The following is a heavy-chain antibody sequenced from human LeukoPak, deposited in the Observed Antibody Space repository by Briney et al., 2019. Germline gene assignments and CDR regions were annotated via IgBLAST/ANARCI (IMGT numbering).Heavy chain of an antibody. CDR2: INHSGST. V-gene: IGHV4-34*01. D-gene: IGHD3-22*01. CDR1: GGPFSGYY. Sequence: SETLSLTCAVYGGPFSGYYWSWIRQPPGKGLEWIGEINHSGSTNYNPSLKSRVTISVDTSKNQFSLKLSSVTAADTAVYYCARGVVVIRYWGQGTLVTVSS. J-gene: IGHJ4*02. CDR3: ARGVVVIRY.